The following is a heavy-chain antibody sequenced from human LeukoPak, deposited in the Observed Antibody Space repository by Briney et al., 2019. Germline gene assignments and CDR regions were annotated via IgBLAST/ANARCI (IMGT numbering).Heavy chain of an antibody. CDR2: INPNSGGP. J-gene: IGHJ4*02. V-gene: IGHV1-2*02. Sequence: ASVKVSCKTSGYTFTGYYLHWVRQAPGQGLEWMGWINPNSGGPSYAQKFQDRVTMTRDTSTSTAYMELSRLRSDDTAVYYCARDSGVATIGYWGQGTLVTVSS. CDR1: GYTFTGYY. CDR3: ARDSGVATIGY. D-gene: IGHD5-12*01.